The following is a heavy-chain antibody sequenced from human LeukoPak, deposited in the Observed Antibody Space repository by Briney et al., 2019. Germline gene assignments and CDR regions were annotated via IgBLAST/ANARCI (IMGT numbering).Heavy chain of an antibody. D-gene: IGHD3-22*01. V-gene: IGHV3-53*01. CDR1: GFTVSSNY. CDR3: ARGSPSYYYDSSGYYYRPNDAFDI. Sequence: GGSLRLSCAASGFTVSSNYMSWVRQAPGKGLEWVSVIYSGGSTYYADSVKGRFTIFRDNSKNTLYLQMNSLRAEDTAVYYCARGSPSYYYDSSGYYYRPNDAFDIWGQGTMVTVSS. CDR2: IYSGGST. J-gene: IGHJ3*02.